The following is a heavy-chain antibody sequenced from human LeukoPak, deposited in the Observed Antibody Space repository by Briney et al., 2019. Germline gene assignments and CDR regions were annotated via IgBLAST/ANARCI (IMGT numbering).Heavy chain of an antibody. CDR3: ANPQAMVRGG. Sequence: GGSLRLSCAASGFTFSSYAMSWVRQTPGKGLEWVSAITGSGGGTYYADSVKGRFTISRDNSKNTLYLQMNSLRAEDTAVYYCANPQAMVRGGWSQGTLVTVSS. J-gene: IGHJ4*02. V-gene: IGHV3-23*01. D-gene: IGHD3-10*01. CDR2: ITGSGGGT. CDR1: GFTFSSYA.